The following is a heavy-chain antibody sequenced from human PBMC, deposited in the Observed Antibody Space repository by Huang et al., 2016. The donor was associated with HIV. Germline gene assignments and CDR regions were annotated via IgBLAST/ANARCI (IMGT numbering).Heavy chain of an antibody. J-gene: IGHJ5*02. Sequence: QVQLVQSGAEVEKPGASVNISCKASGFNFLTYALHWVRQAPGLRLEWMGWINGDGLTKYSQKFQGRVTSTRDRSASTVYVDFKSLTYEDTAVYYCARDKEAGTPFFDPWGQGTLVTVSS. D-gene: IGHD6-19*01. V-gene: IGHV1-3*01. CDR1: GFNFLTYA. CDR2: INGDGLT. CDR3: ARDKEAGTPFFDP.